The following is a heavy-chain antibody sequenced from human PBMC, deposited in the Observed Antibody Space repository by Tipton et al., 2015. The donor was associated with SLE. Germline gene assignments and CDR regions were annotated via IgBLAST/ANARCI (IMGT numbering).Heavy chain of an antibody. CDR2: INPNSGGT. V-gene: IGHV1-2*06. J-gene: IGHJ3*02. Sequence: QLVQSGAEVKKPGASVKVSCTASGYTFTDYYMHWVRQAPGQGLQWMGRINPNSGGTYFAQKFQGRVTMTTDTSTSTAYMELRSLRSDDTAVYYCTGALTTVPRDSFDIWGQGTMVTVSS. CDR3: TGALTTVPRDSFDI. D-gene: IGHD4-17*01. CDR1: GYTFTDYY.